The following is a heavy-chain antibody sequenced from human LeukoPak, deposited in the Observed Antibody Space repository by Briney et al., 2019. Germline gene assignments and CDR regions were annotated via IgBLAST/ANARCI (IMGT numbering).Heavy chain of an antibody. Sequence: PSETLSLTCTVSGGSISSSSYYWGWIRQPPGKGLEWIGSIYYSGSTYYNPSLKSRVTISVDTSKNQFSLKLSSVTAADTAVYYCARQWAQGWFDPWGQGTLVTVSS. CDR2: IYYSGST. D-gene: IGHD1-26*01. J-gene: IGHJ5*02. CDR3: ARQWAQGWFDP. CDR1: GGSISSSSYY. V-gene: IGHV4-39*01.